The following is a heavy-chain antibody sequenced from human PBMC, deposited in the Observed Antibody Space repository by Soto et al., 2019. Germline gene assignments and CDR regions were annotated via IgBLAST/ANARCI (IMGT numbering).Heavy chain of an antibody. CDR2: IIPIFGTA. D-gene: IGHD7-27*01. CDR1: GGTFSSYA. J-gene: IGHJ3*02. V-gene: IGHV1-69*01. CDR3: AKVDNWGESAFDI. Sequence: QVQLVQSVAEVKKPGSSVKVSCKASGGTFSSYAISWVRQAPGQGLEWMGGIIPIFGTANYAQTFQGRVRINADESTSTDYMELSSLRSEATAVYYCAKVDNWGESAFDIWVHGTMVTVSS.